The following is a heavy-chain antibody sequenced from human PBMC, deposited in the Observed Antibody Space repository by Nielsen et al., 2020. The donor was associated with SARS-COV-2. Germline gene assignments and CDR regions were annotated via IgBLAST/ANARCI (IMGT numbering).Heavy chain of an antibody. D-gene: IGHD3-3*01. CDR3: ARASEWPNYYYYYMDV. CDR2: IYYSGST. V-gene: IGHV4-59*12. J-gene: IGHJ6*03. Sequence: RQAPGKGLEWIGYIYYSGSTNYNPSLKSRVTISVDTSKNQFSLKLSSVTAADTAVYYCARASEWPNYYYYYMDVWGKGTTVTVSS.